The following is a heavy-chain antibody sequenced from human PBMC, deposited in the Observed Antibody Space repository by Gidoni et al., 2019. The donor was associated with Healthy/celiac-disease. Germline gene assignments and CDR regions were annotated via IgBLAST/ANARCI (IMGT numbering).Heavy chain of an antibody. CDR2: IYYSVST. V-gene: IGHV4-31*03. D-gene: IGHD3-22*01. CDR1: GGSISRGGSY. CDR3: ARKIVVGGVDY. Sequence: QVQLQESGPGLVKPSQTLSLTCPVSGGSISRGGSYWSWIRQHPGKGLGWIGYIYYSVSTYYNPSRKSRVTISVDTSKNQFSLKLSSVTAADTAVYYCARKIVVGGVDYWGQGTLVTVSS. J-gene: IGHJ4*02.